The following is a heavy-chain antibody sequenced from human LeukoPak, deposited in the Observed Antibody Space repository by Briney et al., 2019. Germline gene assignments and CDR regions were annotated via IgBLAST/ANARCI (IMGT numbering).Heavy chain of an antibody. CDR3: ARDFGSSWYPYYYYGMDV. Sequence: PGGSLRLSCAASGFTFSSYSMNWVRQAPGKGLEWVSSISSSSSYIYYADSVKGRFTISRDNAKNSLYLQMNSLRAEDTAVYYCARDFGSSWYPYYYYGMDVWGQGTTVTVSS. V-gene: IGHV3-21*01. J-gene: IGHJ6*02. D-gene: IGHD6-13*01. CDR1: GFTFSSYS. CDR2: ISSSSSYI.